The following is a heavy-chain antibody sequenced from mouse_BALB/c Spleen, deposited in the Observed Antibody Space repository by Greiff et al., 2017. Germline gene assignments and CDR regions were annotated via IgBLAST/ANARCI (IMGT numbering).Heavy chain of an antibody. D-gene: IGHD2-4*01. CDR2: ISSGGSYT. J-gene: IGHJ1*01. V-gene: IGHV5-9-4*01. Sequence: DVKVEESGGGLVKPGGSLKLSCAASGFTFSSYAMSWVRQSPEKRLEWVAEISSGGSYTYYPDTVTGRFTISRDNAKNTLYLEMSSLRSEDTAMYYCARDPATMITTRDWYFDVWGAGTTVTVSS. CDR3: ARDPATMITTRDWYFDV. CDR1: GFTFSSYA.